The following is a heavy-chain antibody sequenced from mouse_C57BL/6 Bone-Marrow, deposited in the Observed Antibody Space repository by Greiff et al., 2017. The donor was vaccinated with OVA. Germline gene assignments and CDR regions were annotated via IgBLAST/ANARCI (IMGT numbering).Heavy chain of an antibody. CDR2: IHPNSGST. J-gene: IGHJ4*01. Sequence: QVQLQQPGAELVKPGASVKLSCKASGYTFTSYWMHWVKQRPGQGLEWIGMIHPNSGSTNYNEKFKSKATLTVDKSSSTAYMQLSSLTSEDSAVXYCARVRIFYYYGSSSSYAMDYWGQGTSVTVSS. CDR3: ARVRIFYYYGSSSSYAMDY. D-gene: IGHD1-1*01. CDR1: GYTFTSYW. V-gene: IGHV1-64*01.